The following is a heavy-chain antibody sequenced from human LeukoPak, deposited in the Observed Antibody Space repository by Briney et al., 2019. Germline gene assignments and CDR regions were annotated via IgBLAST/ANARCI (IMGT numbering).Heavy chain of an antibody. CDR3: ARGGGLDV. CDR2: INHNGNVN. Sequence: GGSLRLSCAASGFTFSSYWMNWARQAPGKGLEWVASINHNGNVNYYVDSVKGRFTISRDNAKNSLYLQMSNLSAEDTAVYFCARGGGLDVWGQGATVTVSS. V-gene: IGHV3-7*03. J-gene: IGHJ6*02. D-gene: IGHD3-16*01. CDR1: GFTFSSYW.